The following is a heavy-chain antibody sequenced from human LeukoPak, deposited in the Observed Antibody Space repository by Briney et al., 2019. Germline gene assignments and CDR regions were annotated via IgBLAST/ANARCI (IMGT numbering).Heavy chain of an antibody. D-gene: IGHD3-3*01. CDR1: GYSLANYW. CDR2: IYPGDSQT. V-gene: IGHV5-51*01. CDR3: ARSSVNWFDP. J-gene: IGHJ5*02. Sequence: GESLQISSKGSGYSLANYWIGRVRQMPGKGLEWMGIIYPGDSQTRYSPSFQGQVTISADKFISTAYLQWSSLKASDTAIYYCARSSVNWFDPWGQGTLVTVSS.